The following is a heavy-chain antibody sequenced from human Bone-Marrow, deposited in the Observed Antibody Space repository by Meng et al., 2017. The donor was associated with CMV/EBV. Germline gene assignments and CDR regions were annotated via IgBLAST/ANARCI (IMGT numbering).Heavy chain of an antibody. J-gene: IGHJ3*02. D-gene: IGHD2-2*01. CDR1: LGTFSSYA. CDR2: IIPIFGTA. V-gene: IGHV1-69*05. Sequence: SVTVSCKSSLGTFSSYAISGVRQAPGQGLEWMGGIIPIFGTANYAQKFQGRVTITTDESTSTAYMELSSLRSEHTAVYYCARSLGYCSSTSCRAGFGACDIWGQGKMVNVAS. CDR3: ARSLGYCSSTSCRAGFGACDI.